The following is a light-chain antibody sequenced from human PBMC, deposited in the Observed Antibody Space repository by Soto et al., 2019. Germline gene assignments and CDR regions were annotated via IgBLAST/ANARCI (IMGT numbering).Light chain of an antibody. Sequence: QSVLTQPPSVSGAPRQRVTISCSGINSNIVNNEVNWYQQFPGKAPKLLIYYDDLRPSGVSARFSGSKSGASASLAISGLQSEDEAVYYCAAWDDSLNGVVFGGGTKRTVL. J-gene: IGLJ3*02. CDR1: NSNIVNNE. V-gene: IGLV1-36*01. CDR3: AAWDDSLNGVV. CDR2: YDD.